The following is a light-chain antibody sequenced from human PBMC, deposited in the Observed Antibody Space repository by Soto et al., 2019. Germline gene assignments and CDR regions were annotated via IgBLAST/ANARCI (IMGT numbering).Light chain of an antibody. CDR2: EVS. CDR3: QSYDSSLRGV. Sequence: QSALTQPPSASGSPGQSVTISCTGTSSDVGGYNYVSWYQQHPGKAPKLMIYEVSKRPSGVPDRFSGSKSGNTASLTVSGLQAEDEADYYCQSYDSSLRGVFGGGTKLTVL. J-gene: IGLJ3*02. V-gene: IGLV2-8*01. CDR1: SSDVGGYNY.